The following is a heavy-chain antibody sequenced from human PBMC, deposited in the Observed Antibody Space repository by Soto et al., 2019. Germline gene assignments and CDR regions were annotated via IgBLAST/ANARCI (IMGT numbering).Heavy chain of an antibody. CDR1: GFTFSTYS. J-gene: IGHJ3*02. V-gene: IGHV3-30-3*01. CDR3: ARGGYYYGSGSYYNAFDI. Sequence: GSLRLSCTASGFTFSTYSMHWVRQAPGKGLEWVAVISYDGSNKYYADSVKGRFTISRDNSKNTLYLQMNSLRSEDTAVYYCARGGYYYGSGSYYNAFDIWGQGTMVTVSS. D-gene: IGHD3-10*01. CDR2: ISYDGSNK.